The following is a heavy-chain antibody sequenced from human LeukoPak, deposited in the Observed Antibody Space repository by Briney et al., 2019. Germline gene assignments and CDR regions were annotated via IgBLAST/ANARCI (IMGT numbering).Heavy chain of an antibody. CDR3: TSTRVDTAMVTDY. D-gene: IGHD5-18*01. Sequence: ASVKVSCKASGYTFTRYDINWVRQATGQGLEWVGWMNPNSGNTGYAQKFQGRVTMTRNTSISTAYMELSSLRSEDTAVYYCTSTRVDTAMVTDYWGQGTLVTVSS. V-gene: IGHV1-8*01. CDR2: MNPNSGNT. CDR1: GYTFTRYD. J-gene: IGHJ4*02.